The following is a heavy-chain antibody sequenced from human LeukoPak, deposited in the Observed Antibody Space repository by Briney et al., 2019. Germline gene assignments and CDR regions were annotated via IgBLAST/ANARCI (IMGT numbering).Heavy chain of an antibody. D-gene: IGHD3-16*02. V-gene: IGHV3-21*04. CDR1: GFTFSSYS. CDR3: ARSLSSRFSGPRRPYYFDS. Sequence: PGGSPRLSCAASGFTFSSYSMNWVRQAPGKGLEWVSSISSSSSYIYYADSVKGRFTISRDNAKNSLYLQMNSLRAEDTAVYYCARSLSSRFSGPRRPYYFDSWGQGTLVTVSS. CDR2: ISSSSSYI. J-gene: IGHJ4*02.